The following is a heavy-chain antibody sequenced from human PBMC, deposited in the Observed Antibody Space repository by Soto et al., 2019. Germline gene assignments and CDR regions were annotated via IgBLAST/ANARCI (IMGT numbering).Heavy chain of an antibody. Sequence: SETLSLTCAVSGGSISSSNWWSWVRQPPGKGLEWMGEIYHSGSTNYNPSLKSRVTIAVDKSKNQFSLKLSSVTAADTAVYYCARVLQPYYYYGMDVWGQGTTVTVSS. CDR3: ARVLQPYYYYGMDV. V-gene: IGHV4-4*02. CDR2: IYHSGST. CDR1: GGSISSSNW. J-gene: IGHJ6*02. D-gene: IGHD2-2*01.